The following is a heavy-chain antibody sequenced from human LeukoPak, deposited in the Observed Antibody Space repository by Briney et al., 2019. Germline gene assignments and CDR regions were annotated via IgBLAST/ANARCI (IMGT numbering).Heavy chain of an antibody. V-gene: IGHV4-31*03. CDR3: ARDRFDYYDSSGYYFRYYYGMDV. J-gene: IGHJ6*02. CDR2: IYYSGST. D-gene: IGHD3-22*01. Sequence: PSQILSLTCTVSGGSISSGGYYWSWIRQHPGKGLEWIGYIYYSGSTYYNPSLKSRVTISVDTSKNQFSLKLSSVTAADTAVYYCARDRFDYYDSSGYYFRYYYGMDVWGQGTTVTVSS. CDR1: GGSISSGGYY.